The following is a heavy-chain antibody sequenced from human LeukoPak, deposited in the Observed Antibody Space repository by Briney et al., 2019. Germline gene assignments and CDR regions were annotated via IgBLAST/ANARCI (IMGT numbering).Heavy chain of an antibody. Sequence: SETLSLTCTVSGGSISSYYWSWIRQPPGKGLEWIGYIYTSGSTNYNPSLKSRVTISVDTSKNQFSLKLSSVTAADTAVYYCVRGQGYSSSFGYWGQGTLVTVSS. J-gene: IGHJ4*02. V-gene: IGHV4-4*09. D-gene: IGHD6-6*01. CDR3: VRGQGYSSSFGY. CDR2: IYTSGST. CDR1: GGSISSYY.